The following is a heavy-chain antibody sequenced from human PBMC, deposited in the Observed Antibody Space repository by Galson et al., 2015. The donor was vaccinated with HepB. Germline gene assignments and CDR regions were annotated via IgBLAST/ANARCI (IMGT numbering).Heavy chain of an antibody. V-gene: IGHV5-51*06. Sequence: SGAEVKKPGDSLKISCKGSGYIFYNYWIGWVRQMPGKGLEWMGIIYPGDSDTRYSPSFQGHVTISADKSTSTAYLQWNSLKASDTAMYYCASQVSAGWNYFFDNWGQGTLVTVSS. J-gene: IGHJ4*02. CDR1: GYIFYNYW. D-gene: IGHD1-7*01. CDR2: IYPGDSDT. CDR3: ASQVSAGWNYFFDN.